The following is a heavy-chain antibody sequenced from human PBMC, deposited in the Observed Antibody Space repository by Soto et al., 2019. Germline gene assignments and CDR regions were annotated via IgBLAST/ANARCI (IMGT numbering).Heavy chain of an antibody. CDR2: ISSSSSTI. J-gene: IGHJ4*02. Sequence: GGSLRLSCAASGFTFSSYSMNWVRQAPGKGLEWVSYISSSSSTIYYADSVKGRFTISRDNSKNSLYLQMNSLRAEDTAVDYCARTPSRQSQLYYFDYWGQGTLVTVSS. CDR3: ARTPSRQSQLYYFDY. D-gene: IGHD2-2*01. V-gene: IGHV3-48*01. CDR1: GFTFSSYS.